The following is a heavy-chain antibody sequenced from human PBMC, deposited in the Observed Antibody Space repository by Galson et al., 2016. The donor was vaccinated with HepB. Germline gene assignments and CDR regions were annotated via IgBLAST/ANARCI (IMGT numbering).Heavy chain of an antibody. CDR2: IIPILTST. CDR1: GDTFSRRA. CDR3: ATTLSRDGYSYKYNLHS. V-gene: IGHV1-69*13. J-gene: IGHJ4*02. Sequence: SVKVSCKASGDTFSRRAVSWVRQAPGQGLEWMGGIIPILTSTTYAQKFQGRVTITADESTSTAYMELSSLKTDDTAVYYCATTLSRDGYSYKYNLHSWGQGTLVTVSS. D-gene: IGHD5-24*01.